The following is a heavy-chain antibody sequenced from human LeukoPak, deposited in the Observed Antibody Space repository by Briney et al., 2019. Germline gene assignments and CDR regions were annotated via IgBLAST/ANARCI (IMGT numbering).Heavy chain of an antibody. D-gene: IGHD3-10*01. CDR3: ATVPTYYYCSGPHFDY. CDR1: GYTLTELS. J-gene: IGHJ4*02. CDR2: FDPEDGET. V-gene: IGHV1-24*01. Sequence: GASAKVSCKVSGYTLTELSMHWVRQAPGKGLEWMGGFDPEDGETIYAQKFQGRVTMTEDTSTDTAYMELSSLRSEDTAVYYCATVPTYYYCSGPHFDYWGQGTLVTVSS.